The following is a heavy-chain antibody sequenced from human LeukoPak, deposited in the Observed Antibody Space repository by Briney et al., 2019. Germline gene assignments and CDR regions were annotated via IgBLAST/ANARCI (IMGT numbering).Heavy chain of an antibody. CDR2: IYYSGST. CDR3: ARVEALYYDFWSGSPSDAFDI. V-gene: IGHV4-61*08. J-gene: IGHJ3*02. CDR1: GGSVSSGDYY. D-gene: IGHD3-3*01. Sequence: SAPLSLPCTVSGGSVSSGDYYWSWIRQPPGKGLEWIGYIYYSGSTNYNPSLKSRVTISVDTSKNQFSLKLSSVTAADTAVYYCARVEALYYDFWSGSPSDAFDIWGQGTMVTVSS.